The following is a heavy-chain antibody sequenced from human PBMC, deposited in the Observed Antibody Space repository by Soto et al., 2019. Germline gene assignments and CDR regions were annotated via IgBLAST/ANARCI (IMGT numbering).Heavy chain of an antibody. J-gene: IGHJ4*02. CDR1: GGTFSSYA. CDR3: AKEGRTEEGYCEGCVSYFDY. CDR2: SIPIFGTA. D-gene: IGHD5-18*01. V-gene: IGHV1-69*06. Sequence: SVKVSCKASGGTFSSYAISWARQAPGQGLEWMGGSIPIFGTANYAQKIQGRATITADKSTSTAYMELSSLRSEDTAVYYCAKEGRTEEGYCEGCVSYFDYWGQGTLVTVSS.